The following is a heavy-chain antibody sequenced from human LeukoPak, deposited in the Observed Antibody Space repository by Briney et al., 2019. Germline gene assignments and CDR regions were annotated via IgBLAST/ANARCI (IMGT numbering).Heavy chain of an antibody. Sequence: SETLPLTCTVSGGCISTFYWTWIRQPAGKGLEWIGRINNSGSTNYNPSLRSRVSMSVDRSKNQFSVTLSSVTAADTAVYFCAREGGDPRWLDPWGQGTLVTVSS. V-gene: IGHV4-4*07. CDR3: AREGGDPRWLDP. J-gene: IGHJ5*02. CDR2: INNSGST. D-gene: IGHD6-25*01. CDR1: GGCISTFY.